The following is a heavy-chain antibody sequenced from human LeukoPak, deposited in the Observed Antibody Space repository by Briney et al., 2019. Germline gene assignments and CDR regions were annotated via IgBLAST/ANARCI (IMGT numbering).Heavy chain of an antibody. D-gene: IGHD3-9*01. Sequence: GGSLRLSCEASGFTFSTYPMHWVRQAPDKGLEWVAMVSYHGSNEYYADSVKGRFTISRDNSKNTLYLQMNNPRVEDTAIYYCARVHDTTGYYHYFDSWGQGTLVTVSS. CDR2: VSYHGSNE. J-gene: IGHJ4*02. CDR3: ARVHDTTGYYHYFDS. V-gene: IGHV3-30*04. CDR1: GFTFSTYP.